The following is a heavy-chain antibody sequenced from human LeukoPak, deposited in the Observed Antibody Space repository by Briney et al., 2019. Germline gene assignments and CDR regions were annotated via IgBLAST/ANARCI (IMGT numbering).Heavy chain of an antibody. CDR3: AREGGCIAARWFDP. CDR2: INPNSGGT. Sequence: ASVKVSCKASGYTFTCYYMHWVGQAPGQGGEGMGWINPNSGGTKYAQKFQGRVTMTRDTSISTDYMELSRLRSDDTAVYYCAREGGCIAARWFDPWGQGTLVTVSS. CDR1: GYTFTCYY. D-gene: IGHD6-6*01. V-gene: IGHV1-2*02. J-gene: IGHJ5*02.